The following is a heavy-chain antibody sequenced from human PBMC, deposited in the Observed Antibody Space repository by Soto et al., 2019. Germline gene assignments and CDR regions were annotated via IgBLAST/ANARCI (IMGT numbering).Heavy chain of an antibody. CDR3: ARGGRIVDTGIGYYYYHAMDV. V-gene: IGHV1-46*01. CDR2: FNPTGDTA. J-gene: IGHJ6*02. Sequence: ASVKVSCKASGYTFTSYYIHWVRQAPGQGLEWMGIFNPTGDTASYAQKLQSRVTMTRDTSTGTAYMELGSLRSEDTAVYYCARGGRIVDTGIGYYYYHAMDVWGQGTTVTVSS. CDR1: GYTFTSYY. D-gene: IGHD5-18*01.